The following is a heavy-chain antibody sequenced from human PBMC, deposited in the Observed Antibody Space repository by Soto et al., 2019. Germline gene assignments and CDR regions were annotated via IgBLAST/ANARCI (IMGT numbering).Heavy chain of an antibody. D-gene: IGHD1-26*01. CDR1: GDSVSSNSAA. CDR2: TYYRSKWYN. J-gene: IGHJ1*01. V-gene: IGHV6-1*01. Sequence: PSQTHSLTFVISGDSVSSNSAAWNWIRQSPSRGLEWLGRTYYRSKWYNDYAVSVKSRITINPDTSKKQFSLQLNSVTPEDTAVYYWYKEDPSGRDWLDFRGQRSQVTVSA. CDR3: YKEDPSGRDWLDF.